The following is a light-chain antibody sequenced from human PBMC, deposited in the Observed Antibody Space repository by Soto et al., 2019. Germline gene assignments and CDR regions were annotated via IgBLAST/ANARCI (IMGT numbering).Light chain of an antibody. V-gene: IGLV2-14*01. Sequence: QSVLNRPASVSGCPGQAITISCTGNSSDGGGYNYVSWYQQHPGKAPKPMIYDVSNRPSGVSNRFSGSKSGNTASLTISGLQAEYEADYYCSSYTSSSTSHVFGTGTKVTVL. CDR2: DVS. CDR1: SSDGGGYNY. CDR3: SSYTSSSTSHV. J-gene: IGLJ1*01.